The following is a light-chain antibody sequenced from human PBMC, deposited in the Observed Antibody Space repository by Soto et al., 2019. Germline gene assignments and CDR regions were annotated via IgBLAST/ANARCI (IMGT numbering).Light chain of an antibody. CDR3: SSYTRSTTLL. CDR2: EVA. CDR1: TSDIGGYNF. V-gene: IGLV2-14*01. Sequence: QSALTQPASVSGSPGQAITISCTGTTSDIGGYNFVSWYQQPPGKAPKLIIYEVANRPSGVSDRFSGSKSGNTASLTISGVPAEDEADYYCSSYTRSTTLLFGGGTKVTVL. J-gene: IGLJ3*02.